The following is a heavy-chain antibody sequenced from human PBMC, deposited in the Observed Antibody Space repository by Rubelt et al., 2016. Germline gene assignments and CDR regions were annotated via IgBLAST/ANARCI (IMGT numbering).Heavy chain of an antibody. J-gene: IGHJ6*02. D-gene: IGHD6-6*01. Sequence: EVQLVESGGGLVKPGGSLRLSCAASGFTFSSYSMNWVRQAPGKGLEWVSSISSSSSYIYYADSVKGRFTISRDNAKNSLYLQMNSLRAEDTAVYYCARDQSSSPYYYYGMDVWGQGTTVTVSS. V-gene: IGHV3-21*01. CDR1: GFTFSSYS. CDR3: ARDQSSSPYYYYGMDV. CDR2: ISSSSSYI.